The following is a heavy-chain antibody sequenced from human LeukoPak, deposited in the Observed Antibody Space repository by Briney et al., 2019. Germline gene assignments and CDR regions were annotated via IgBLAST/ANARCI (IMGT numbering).Heavy chain of an antibody. J-gene: IGHJ4*02. CDR3: ARGLPLLDY. CDR2: IWYDGSNK. V-gene: IGHV3-33*01. CDR1: GFTFSSYG. Sequence: AGGSLRLSCAASGFTFSSYGMHWVRQAPGKGLEWVAVIWYDGSNKYYADSVKGRFTISRDNSKNTLYLQMNSQRAEDTAVYYCARGLPLLDYWGQGTLATVSS. D-gene: IGHD4-11*01.